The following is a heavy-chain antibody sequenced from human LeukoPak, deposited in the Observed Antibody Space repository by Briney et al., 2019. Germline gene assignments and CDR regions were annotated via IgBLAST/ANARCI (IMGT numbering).Heavy chain of an antibody. CDR3: AKANSNWYFDL. J-gene: IGHJ2*01. CDR1: GFTFGDYA. V-gene: IGHV3-9*01. Sequence: PGGSLRLSCAASGFTFGDYAMHWVRQAPVKGLEWVSGVTWNSGSKGYADSVKGRFTISRDNVKNSLYLQMNSLRAEDTALYYCAKANSNWYFDLWGRGTLVSVSS. CDR2: VTWNSGSK.